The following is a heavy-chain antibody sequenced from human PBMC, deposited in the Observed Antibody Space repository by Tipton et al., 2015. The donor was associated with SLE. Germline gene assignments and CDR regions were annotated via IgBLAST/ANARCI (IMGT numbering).Heavy chain of an antibody. CDR2: IWYDGSNK. V-gene: IGHV3-33*01. CDR1: GFTFSSYG. J-gene: IGHJ2*01. Sequence: SLRLSCAASGFTFSSYGMHWVRQAPGKGLEWAAVIWYDGSNKYYADSVKGRFTISRDNSKNTLYLQMNSLRAEDTAVYYCARDLLSGYGRGYFDLWGRGTLVTVSS. D-gene: IGHD5-12*01. CDR3: ARDLLSGYGRGYFDL.